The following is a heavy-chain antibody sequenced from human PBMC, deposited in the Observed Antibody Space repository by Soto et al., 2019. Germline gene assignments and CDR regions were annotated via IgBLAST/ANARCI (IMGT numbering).Heavy chain of an antibody. Sequence: GGSLRLSCAASGFTFDDYGMSWVRQAPGKGLERVSGINWNGGSTGYADSVKGRFTISRDNAKNSLYLQMNSLRAEDTALYYCARDRTIFGVVIAYFDYWGQGTLVTVSS. CDR3: ARDRTIFGVVIAYFDY. J-gene: IGHJ4*02. V-gene: IGHV3-20*04. CDR2: INWNGGST. D-gene: IGHD3-3*01. CDR1: GFTFDDYG.